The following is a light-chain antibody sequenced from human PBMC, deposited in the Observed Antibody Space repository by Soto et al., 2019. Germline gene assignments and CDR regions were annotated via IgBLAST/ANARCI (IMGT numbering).Light chain of an antibody. V-gene: IGKV3-11*01. Sequence: IVLTQSPATLSLSPGEGATLSCRASQSVSSYLAWYQQKPGQALRLLIYDASNRATGIPARFSGSGSGTDFTLTISSLEPEDFAVYYCQQRGNWPPWTFGQGTKV. CDR3: QQRGNWPPWT. J-gene: IGKJ1*01. CDR1: QSVSSY. CDR2: DAS.